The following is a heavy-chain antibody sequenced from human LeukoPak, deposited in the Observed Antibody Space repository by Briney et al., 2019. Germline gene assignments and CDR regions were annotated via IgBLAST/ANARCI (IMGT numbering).Heavy chain of an antibody. CDR1: GGSISSYY. D-gene: IGHD3-10*01. CDR3: VRTRYYYGSRSYGAPYYFDY. V-gene: IGHV4-4*07. J-gene: IGHJ4*02. Sequence: PSETLSLTCTVSGGSISSYYWSWIRQPAGKGLEWIGRIYTSGSTYYNPSLKNRLTISVDTSKNQFSLKLSSVTAADTAVYYCVRTRYYYGSRSYGAPYYFDYWGQGTLVTVSS. CDR2: IYTSGST.